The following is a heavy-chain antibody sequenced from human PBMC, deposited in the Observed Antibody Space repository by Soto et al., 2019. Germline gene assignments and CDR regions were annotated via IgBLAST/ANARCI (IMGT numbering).Heavy chain of an antibody. V-gene: IGHV1-69*01. D-gene: IGHD2-15*01. J-gene: IGHJ6*02. CDR3: ARDIVVVVAATLKNLFGMDV. CDR2: IIPIFGTA. CDR1: GGTFSSYA. Sequence: QVQLVQSGAEVKKPGSSVKVSCKASGGTFSSYAISWVRQAPGQGLEWMGGIIPIFGTANYAQKFQGRVTITADESTSTAYMELSSLRSEDTAVYYCARDIVVVVAATLKNLFGMDVRGQGTTVTVSS.